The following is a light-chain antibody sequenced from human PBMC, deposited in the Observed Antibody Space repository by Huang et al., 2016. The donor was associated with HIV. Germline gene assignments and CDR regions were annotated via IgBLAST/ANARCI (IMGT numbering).Light chain of an antibody. J-gene: IGKJ1*01. CDR3: QQYSTSPWT. Sequence: EIVLTQSPDTLSLSPGERGALSCRASHNVTNDYLAWYQHKSGQAPRLLIYGSSGRATATPARFSGSGSVTDFSLTIDTVKPEDFASYYCQQYSTSPWTFGPGTKLEIK. CDR2: GSS. V-gene: IGKV3-20*01. CDR1: HNVTNDY.